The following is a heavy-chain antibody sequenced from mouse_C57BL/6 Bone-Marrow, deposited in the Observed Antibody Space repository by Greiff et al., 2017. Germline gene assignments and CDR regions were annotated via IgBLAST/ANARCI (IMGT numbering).Heavy chain of an antibody. D-gene: IGHD2-1*01. J-gene: IGHJ3*01. Sequence: QVQLQQSGPELVKPGASVTISCKASGYAFSSSWMNWVKQRPGKGLEWIGRIYPGDGDTNYNGKFKGKATLTADKSSSTAYMQLSSLTSEDSAVYFGARKGYGNSFAYWGQGTLVTVSA. CDR2: IYPGDGDT. CDR3: ARKGYGNSFAY. V-gene: IGHV1-82*01. CDR1: GYAFSSSW.